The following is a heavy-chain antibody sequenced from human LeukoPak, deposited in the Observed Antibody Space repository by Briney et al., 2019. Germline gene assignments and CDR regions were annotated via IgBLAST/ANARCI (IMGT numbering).Heavy chain of an antibody. CDR1: GFAFGSCW. CDR3: ARNWAFDY. D-gene: IGHD7-27*01. V-gene: IGHV3-7*01. Sequence: PGGSLRLSCAASGFAFGSCWMSWVRQAPGKGLEWVANIKQDGSEKHYVDSVKGRFTISRDNAKNSLYLQMNSLRAEDTAVYYCARNWAFDYWGQGTLVTVSS. J-gene: IGHJ4*02. CDR2: IKQDGSEK.